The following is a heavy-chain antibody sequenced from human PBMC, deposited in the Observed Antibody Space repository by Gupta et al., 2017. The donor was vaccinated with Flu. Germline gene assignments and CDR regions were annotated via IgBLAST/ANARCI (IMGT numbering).Heavy chain of an antibody. J-gene: IGHJ3*02. V-gene: IGHV3-21*01. CDR1: GFTFSSYS. CDR3: ARDGGDYAAFDI. Sequence: EVQLVESGGGLVKPGGSLRLSCAASGFTFSSYSMNWVRQAPGKGLEWVSSISSSSSYIYYADSVKGRFTISRDNAKNSLYLQMNSLRAEDTAVYYCARDGGDYAAFDIWGQGTMVTVSS. CDR2: ISSSSSYI. D-gene: IGHD4-17*01.